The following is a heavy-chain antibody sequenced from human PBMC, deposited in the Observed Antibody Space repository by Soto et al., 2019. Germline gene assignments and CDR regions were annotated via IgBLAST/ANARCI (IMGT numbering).Heavy chain of an antibody. CDR1: GFTLSSNW. CDR3: ARVETTTGTIY. Sequence: PGGSLSLSCVASGFTLSSNWMSWVRQAPGEGLVWVSRINSDGSITSYADSVKGRFTISRDNAKNTLYLQMNSLRVEDTAVYYCARVETTTGTIYWGQGTLVTVSS. CDR2: INSDGSIT. J-gene: IGHJ4*02. D-gene: IGHD1-1*01. V-gene: IGHV3-74*01.